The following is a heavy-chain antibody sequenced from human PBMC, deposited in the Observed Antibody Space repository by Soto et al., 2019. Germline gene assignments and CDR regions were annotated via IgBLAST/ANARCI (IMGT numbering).Heavy chain of an antibody. V-gene: IGHV3-23*01. CDR3: TKEHDYGYYGWFDP. Sequence: VGSLRLSCVASGFAFNSYAMTWVRQAPGKGLEWVSTITNSGGSTYYADSVKGRFTISRDNSKNTLYMQMTTLTAEDTAIYYCTKEHDYGYYGWFDPWGQGTLVTVSS. J-gene: IGHJ5*02. D-gene: IGHD4-17*01. CDR1: GFAFNSYA. CDR2: ITNSGGST.